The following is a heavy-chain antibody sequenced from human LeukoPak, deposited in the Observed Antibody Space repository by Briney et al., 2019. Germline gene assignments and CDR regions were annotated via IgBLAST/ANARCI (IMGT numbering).Heavy chain of an antibody. Sequence: GGSLRLSCAASGFTFNSYAMYWVRQAPGKGLEWVSGIFGSGGSAHYADSVRGRFAISRDNSKNRVYLQMNSLRAEDTAVYYCAKTATGYSSGHYPGWPVDYWGQGTLVTVSS. V-gene: IGHV3-23*01. CDR2: IFGSGGSA. D-gene: IGHD6-19*01. CDR3: AKTATGYSSGHYPGWPVDY. J-gene: IGHJ4*02. CDR1: GFTFNSYA.